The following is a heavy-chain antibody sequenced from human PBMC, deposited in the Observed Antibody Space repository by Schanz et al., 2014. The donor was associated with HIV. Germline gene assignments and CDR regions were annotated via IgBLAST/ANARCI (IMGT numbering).Heavy chain of an antibody. D-gene: IGHD2-15*01. J-gene: IGHJ4*02. CDR3: ARGRSGYCSGGSCPYGRYYFDY. CDR2: INPSSGGT. V-gene: IGHV1-2*02. CDR1: GYTFTGYY. Sequence: QVQLVQSGAEVKKPGASVKVSCKASGYTFTGYYMHWVRQAPGQGLEWMGWINPSSGGTNYAQKFQGRVTMTRDTSISPAYMELSRLRSDDTAVYYCARGRSGYCSGGSCPYGRYYFDYWGQGTLVTVSS.